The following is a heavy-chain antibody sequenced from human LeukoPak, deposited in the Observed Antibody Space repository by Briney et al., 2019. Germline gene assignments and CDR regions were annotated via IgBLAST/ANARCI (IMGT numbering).Heavy chain of an antibody. CDR1: GSTFSSYP. J-gene: IGHJ4*02. D-gene: IGHD6-19*01. Sequence: GGSLRLSCAASGSTFSSYPMTWVRQAPGKGPEWVSFISDSGGITYYADSVKGRFTISRDNSKNTLYLQMNSLRAEDTAVYYCARAGQSSGWTGYYFDYWGQGTLVTVSS. V-gene: IGHV3-23*01. CDR2: ISDSGGIT. CDR3: ARAGQSSGWTGYYFDY.